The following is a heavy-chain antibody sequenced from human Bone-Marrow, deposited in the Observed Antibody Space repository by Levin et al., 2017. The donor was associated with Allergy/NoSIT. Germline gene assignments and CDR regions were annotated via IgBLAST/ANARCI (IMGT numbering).Heavy chain of an antibody. CDR2: ISSSGSTI. D-gene: IGHD2-15*01. J-gene: IGHJ4*02. CDR1: GFTFSSYE. V-gene: IGHV3-48*03. CDR3: ARDVVAAILN. Sequence: QAGGSLRLSCAASGFTFSSYEMNWVRQAPGKGLEWVSYISSSGSTIYYADSVKGRFTISRDNAKNSLYLQMNSLRAEDTAVYYCARDVVAAILNWGQGTLVTVSS.